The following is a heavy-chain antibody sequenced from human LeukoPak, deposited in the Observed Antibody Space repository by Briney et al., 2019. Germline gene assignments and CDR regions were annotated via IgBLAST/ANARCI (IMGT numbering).Heavy chain of an antibody. CDR2: INSDGGGA. CDR3: ARDVPHNWFDT. Sequence: PGGSLRLSCAASGITFGNNWMHWVRQGPGKGLVWISRINSDGGGAIYAYSVKGRFTVSRDNAKNTLYLQMNSLRAEDTAVYYCARDVPHNWFDTWGQGTLVTVSS. J-gene: IGHJ5*02. V-gene: IGHV3-74*01. CDR1: GITFGNNW.